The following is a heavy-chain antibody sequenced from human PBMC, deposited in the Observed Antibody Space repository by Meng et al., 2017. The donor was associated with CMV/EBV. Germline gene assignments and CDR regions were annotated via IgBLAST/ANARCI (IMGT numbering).Heavy chain of an antibody. J-gene: IGHJ4*02. CDR3: ARDYYGSGTDGFDY. V-gene: IGHV3-30-3*01. CDR1: GFTFSSYA. D-gene: IGHD3-10*01. CDR2: ISYDGSNK. Sequence: GESLKISCAASGFTFSSYAMHWVRQAPGKGLEWVAVISYDGSNKYYADSVKGRFTISRDNPKNTLYLQMNSLRAEDTAVYYCARDYYGSGTDGFDYWGQGTLVTVSS.